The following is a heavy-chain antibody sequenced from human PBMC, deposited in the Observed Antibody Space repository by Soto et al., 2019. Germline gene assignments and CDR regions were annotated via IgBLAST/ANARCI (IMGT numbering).Heavy chain of an antibody. CDR1: GYTFTTYV. D-gene: IGHD3-16*02. J-gene: IGHJ4*02. Sequence: ASLKVSCKASGYTFTTYVMHWVRQAPGQRLEWMGWIDAGNGNTRYSQNFQGRVTITRDTSASTAYMEVSSLRSEDTAVYYCARDSLGNVDFWGQGTLVTVSS. CDR2: IDAGNGNT. CDR3: ARDSLGNVDF. V-gene: IGHV1-3*01.